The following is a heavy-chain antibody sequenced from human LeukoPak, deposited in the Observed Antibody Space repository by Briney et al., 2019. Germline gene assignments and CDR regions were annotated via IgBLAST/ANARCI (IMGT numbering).Heavy chain of an antibody. CDR3: SRVGSSGWPNYFDS. Sequence: GGSLRLSCAASGFTFSRYDMHWVRQATGKGLEWVSVIGTSGDTYYAGSVKGRFTISRENAKNSSYLQMNSLTAGDTAVYYCSRVGSSGWPNYFDSWGQGTLVTVSS. CDR2: IGTSGDT. V-gene: IGHV3-13*04. D-gene: IGHD6-19*01. CDR1: GFTFSRYD. J-gene: IGHJ4*02.